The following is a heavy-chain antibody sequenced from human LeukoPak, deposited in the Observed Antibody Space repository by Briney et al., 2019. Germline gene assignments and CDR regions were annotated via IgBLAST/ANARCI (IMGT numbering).Heavy chain of an antibody. J-gene: IGHJ4*02. CDR2: IYYSGST. Sequence: SETLSLTCTVSGGSISSSSYYWGWIRQPPGKGLEWIGSIYYSGSTYYNPSLKSRVAISVDTSKNQFSLKLSSVTAADTAVYYCARARRDCSSTSCYRGYYFDYWGQGTLVTVSS. D-gene: IGHD2-2*01. CDR3: ARARRDCSSTSCYRGYYFDY. CDR1: GGSISSSSYY. V-gene: IGHV4-39*07.